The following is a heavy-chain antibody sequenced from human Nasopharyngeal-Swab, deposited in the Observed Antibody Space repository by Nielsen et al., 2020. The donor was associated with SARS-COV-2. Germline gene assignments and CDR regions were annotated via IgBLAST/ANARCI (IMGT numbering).Heavy chain of an antibody. D-gene: IGHD3-9*01. CDR1: GFTFSSYG. J-gene: IGHJ4*02. CDR3: ARVAGITIFTDTTFDY. V-gene: IGHV3-33*01. Sequence: GESLKISCAASGFTFSSYGMHWVRQAPGKGPEWVAVIWYDGSNKYYADSVKGRFTISRDNSKNTLYLQMNSLRAEDTAVYYCARVAGITIFTDTTFDYWGQGTLVTVSS. CDR2: IWYDGSNK.